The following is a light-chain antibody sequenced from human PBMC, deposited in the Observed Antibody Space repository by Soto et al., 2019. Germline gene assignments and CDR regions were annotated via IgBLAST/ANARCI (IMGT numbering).Light chain of an antibody. CDR2: DAS. CDR3: QQYGSSPST. Sequence: EIVMTQSPATLSVSPGERATLSCRASQSVSSSYLAWYQQKPGLAPRLLIYDASSRATGIPDRFSGSGSGTDFTLTISRLEPEDFAVYYCQQYGSSPSTFGQGTRLEI. CDR1: QSVSSSY. J-gene: IGKJ5*01. V-gene: IGKV3D-20*01.